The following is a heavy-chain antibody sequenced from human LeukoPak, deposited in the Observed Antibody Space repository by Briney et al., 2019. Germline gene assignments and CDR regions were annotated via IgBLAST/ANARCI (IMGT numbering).Heavy chain of an antibody. V-gene: IGHV3-15*01. CDR3: TTDRSKVGATGYYYSGMDV. Sequence: GGSLRPSCAASGFTFSNAWMSWVRQAPGKGLEWVGRIKSKIDGCTTDYAAPVKGRFTISRDDSKNTLYLQMNGLKTEDTAVYYCTTDRSKVGATGYYYSGMDVWGQGTTVTVSS. CDR1: GFTFSNAW. J-gene: IGHJ6*02. D-gene: IGHD1-26*01. CDR2: IKSKIDGCTT.